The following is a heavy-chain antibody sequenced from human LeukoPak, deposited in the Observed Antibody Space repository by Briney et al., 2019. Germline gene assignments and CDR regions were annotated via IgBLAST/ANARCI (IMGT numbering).Heavy chain of an antibody. D-gene: IGHD3-16*01. CDR1: GFTFDDYA. Sequence: GRSLRLPCAASGFTFDDYAMHWVRQAPGKGLEWVSGISWNSGSIGYADSVKGRFTISRDNVKNSLYLQMNSLRAEDTALYYCAKDGAPTSWGQGTLVTVSS. J-gene: IGHJ5*02. V-gene: IGHV3-9*01. CDR2: ISWNSGSI. CDR3: AKDGAPTS.